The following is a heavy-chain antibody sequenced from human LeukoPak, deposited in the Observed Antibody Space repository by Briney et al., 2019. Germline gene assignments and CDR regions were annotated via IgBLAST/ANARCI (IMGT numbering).Heavy chain of an antibody. J-gene: IGHJ4*02. D-gene: IGHD2-21*02. V-gene: IGHV1-69*13. CDR1: GGTFSNYA. CDR3: AANGYCGTDCYYYFDY. Sequence: SVKVSCKASGGTFSNYAFSWVRQAPGQGLEWMGGIIPIFGTTNYAQKFQGRVTITADESTTTAYMELSSLRSEDTAVYYCAANGYCGTDCYYYFDYWGQGTLVTVSS. CDR2: IIPIFGTT.